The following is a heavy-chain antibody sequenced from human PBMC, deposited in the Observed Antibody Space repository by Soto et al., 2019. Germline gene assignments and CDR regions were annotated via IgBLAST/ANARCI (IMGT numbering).Heavy chain of an antibody. V-gene: IGHV1-58*01. Sequence: SVKVSCKASGFTFTSSAVQWVRQARGQRLEWIGWIVVGSGNTNYAQKFQERVTITRDMSTSTAYMELSSLRSEDTAVYYCAADLARVGATGYSGQGTLVTVSS. D-gene: IGHD1-26*01. CDR3: AADLARVGATGY. CDR2: IVVGSGNT. J-gene: IGHJ4*02. CDR1: GFTFTSSA.